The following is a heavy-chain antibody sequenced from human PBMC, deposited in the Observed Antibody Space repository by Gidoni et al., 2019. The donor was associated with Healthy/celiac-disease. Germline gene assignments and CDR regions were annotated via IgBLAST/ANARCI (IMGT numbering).Heavy chain of an antibody. CDR2: IDWDDDK. J-gene: IGHJ2*01. D-gene: IGHD1-7*01. CDR3: ARISLGGIGWNYADWYFDL. CDR1: GFSLRTSGMC. V-gene: IGHV2-70*01. Sequence: QVTLRESGPALVKPTQTLTLTCTFSGFSLRTSGMCVSWIRQPPGKALEWLALIDWDDDKYYSTSLKTRLTISKDTSKNQVVLTMTNMDPVDTATYYCARISLGGIGWNYADWYFDLWGRGTLVTVSS.